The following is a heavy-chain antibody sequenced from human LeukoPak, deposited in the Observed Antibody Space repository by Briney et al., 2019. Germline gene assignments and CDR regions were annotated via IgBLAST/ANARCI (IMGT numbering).Heavy chain of an antibody. CDR2: IYTSGST. D-gene: IGHD3-3*01. Sequence: SETLSLTCTVSGGSISSYYWSWIRQPAGKGLEWIGRIYTSGSTNYNPSLKSRVTMSVDTSKNQFSLKLSSVTAAETAVYYCAREPGEWLLWPYYYYMDVWGKGTTVTVSS. V-gene: IGHV4-4*07. CDR1: GGSISSYY. J-gene: IGHJ6*03. CDR3: AREPGEWLLWPYYYYMDV.